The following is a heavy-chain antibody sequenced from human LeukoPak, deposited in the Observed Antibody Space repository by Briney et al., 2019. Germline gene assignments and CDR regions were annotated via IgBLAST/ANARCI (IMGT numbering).Heavy chain of an antibody. J-gene: IGHJ4*02. V-gene: IGHV3-49*04. CDR1: GFTFGDYA. D-gene: IGHD1-26*01. Sequence: GGSLRLSCTTSGFTFGDYAMSWVRQAPGKGLEWVGFIRSKAYGGTTEYAASVKGRFTISRDDSRRIVYLQMNSLKTEDTAVYYCTREGRGSYAFDYWGQGTLVTLSS. CDR2: IRSKAYGGTT. CDR3: TREGRGSYAFDY.